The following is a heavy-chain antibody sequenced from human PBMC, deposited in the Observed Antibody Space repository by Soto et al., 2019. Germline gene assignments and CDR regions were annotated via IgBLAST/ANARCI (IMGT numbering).Heavy chain of an antibody. CDR2: INPNSGGT. J-gene: IGHJ5*02. D-gene: IGHD3-10*01. Sequence: GASVKVSCKASGYIFTVYYMHWVRQAPGQGLEWMGWINPNSGGTNYAQKFQGRVTMTRDTSIRTACMELSRLRSDDTAVYYCARQGSGSNWLDPWGHGTLVTVSS. CDR3: ARQGSGSNWLDP. V-gene: IGHV1-2*02. CDR1: GYIFTVYY.